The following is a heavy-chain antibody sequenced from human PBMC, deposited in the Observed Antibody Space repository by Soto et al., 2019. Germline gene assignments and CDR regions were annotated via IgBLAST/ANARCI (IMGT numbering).Heavy chain of an antibody. J-gene: IGHJ4*02. D-gene: IGHD3-22*01. CDR2: NGRTSTDT. CDR1: GFTLSVYT. Sequence: QLVESGGGLVQPGGSLRLACAASGFTLSVYTMHWVRQAPGKGLEWVSCNGRTSTDTYYADSLKGRFTTSRDNAKHSVYLQINSLRVEDTAVYYCVRKGGYFPNGYLDSWGQGTLVTVSS. V-gene: IGHV3-48*01. CDR3: VRKGGYFPNGYLDS.